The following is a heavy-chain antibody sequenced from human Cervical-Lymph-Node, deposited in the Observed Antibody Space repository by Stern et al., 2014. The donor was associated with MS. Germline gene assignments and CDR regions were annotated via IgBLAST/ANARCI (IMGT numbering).Heavy chain of an antibody. CDR1: GGSVNDGGHY. V-gene: IGHV4-31*03. CDR3: ASSGSYARYYFDL. D-gene: IGHD1-26*01. CDR2: ISYSGSA. J-gene: IGHJ4*01. Sequence: QVQLQESGPRVVKPSQTLSLSCTVSGGSVNDGGHYWTWIRPHPGKGLEWIGYISYSGSAIYSPSLKSRVTISLDTSKNQFSLNMTSVTAADTAMYFCASSGSYARYYFDLWGQGTLVTVSS.